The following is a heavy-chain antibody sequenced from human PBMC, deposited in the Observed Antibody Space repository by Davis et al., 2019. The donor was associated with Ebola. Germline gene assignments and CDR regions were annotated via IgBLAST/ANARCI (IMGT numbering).Heavy chain of an antibody. J-gene: IGHJ2*01. CDR3: ARSMIAAAGAWYFDL. CDR1: GFTFSSYA. V-gene: IGHV3-23*01. CDR2: ISGSGGST. Sequence: ESLKISCAASGFTFSSYAMSWVRQAPGKGLEWVSAISGSGGSTYYADSVKGRFTISRDNSKNTLYLQMNSLRAEDTAVYYCARSMIAAAGAWYFDLWGRGTLVTVSS. D-gene: IGHD6-13*01.